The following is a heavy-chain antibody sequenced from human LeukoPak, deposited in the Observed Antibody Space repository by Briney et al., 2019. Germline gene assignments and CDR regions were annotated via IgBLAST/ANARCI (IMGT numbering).Heavy chain of an antibody. CDR3: ARERYYYDSTYYYVKYFDY. CDR2: INHSGST. D-gene: IGHD3-22*01. V-gene: IGHV4-34*01. J-gene: IGHJ4*02. CDR1: GGSFSGYY. Sequence: SETLSLTCAVYGGSFSGYYWSWIRQPPGKGLEWIGEINHSGSTNYNPSLKSRVTISVDTSKNQFSLKLSSVTAADTAVYYCARERYYYDSTYYYVKYFDYWGQGTLVTVSS.